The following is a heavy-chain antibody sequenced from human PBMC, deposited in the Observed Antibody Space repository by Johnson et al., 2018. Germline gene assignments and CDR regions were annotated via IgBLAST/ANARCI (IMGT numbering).Heavy chain of an antibody. CDR3: ARGGYVGDEAFDI. D-gene: IGHD3-16*01. CDR1: GFTFSSYD. V-gene: IGHV3-13*01. Sequence: VQLVQSGGGLVQPGGSLRLSCAASGFTFSSYDMHWVRQATGKGLEWVSAIGTAGDTYYPGSVKGRFTISRENAKNSLYLQMNSLRAGDTAVYYCARGGYVGDEAFDIWGQGTMVTVSS. J-gene: IGHJ3*02. CDR2: IGTAGDT.